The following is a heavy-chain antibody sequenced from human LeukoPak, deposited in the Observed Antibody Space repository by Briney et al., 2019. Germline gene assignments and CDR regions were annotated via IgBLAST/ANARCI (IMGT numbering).Heavy chain of an antibody. CDR2: INPNSGDT. D-gene: IGHD3-16*01. CDR3: ARDGGITFGGVTPWFDP. CDR1: GYTFTGYY. Sequence: ASVKVSCKPSGYTFTGYYMHWVRQAPGLGLEWMGWINPNSGDTNYAQKFQGRVTMTRDTSISTAYMELSRLRSDDTAVYYCARDGGITFGGVTPWFDPWGQGTLVTVSS. J-gene: IGHJ5*02. V-gene: IGHV1-2*02.